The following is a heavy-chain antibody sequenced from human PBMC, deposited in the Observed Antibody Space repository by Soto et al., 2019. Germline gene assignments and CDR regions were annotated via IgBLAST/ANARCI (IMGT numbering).Heavy chain of an antibody. D-gene: IGHD1-7*01. Sequence: QVTLKESGPVLVKPTETLTLTCTVSGFSLSNARMGVSWIRQPPGKALEWLAHIFSNDEKSYSTSLKSRLTISKDTSKSQVVLTMTNMDPVDTATYYCAQIITGTNRRFDYWGQGTLVTVSS. CDR2: IFSNDEK. CDR1: GFSLSNARMG. J-gene: IGHJ4*02. V-gene: IGHV2-26*01. CDR3: AQIITGTNRRFDY.